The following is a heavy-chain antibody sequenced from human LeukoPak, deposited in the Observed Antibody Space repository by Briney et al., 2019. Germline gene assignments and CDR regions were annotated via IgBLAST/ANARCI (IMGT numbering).Heavy chain of an antibody. CDR3: ARVWAWGSGNYFDN. CDR2: SRGVAGST. V-gene: IGHV3-20*04. CDR1: GFTFDAFG. D-gene: IGHD7-27*01. J-gene: IGHJ4*02. Sequence: PGRCLRLSCAASGFTFDAFGMTWVRQAPGKGLEWVSASRGVAGSTGYTDSVKGRFTIPRDNAKNSLYLQMNSLRVEDTALYYCARVWAWGSGNYFDNWGQGTLVTVSS.